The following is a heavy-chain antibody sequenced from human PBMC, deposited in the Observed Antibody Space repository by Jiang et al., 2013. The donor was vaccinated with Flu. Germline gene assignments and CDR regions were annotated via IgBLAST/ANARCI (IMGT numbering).Heavy chain of an antibody. CDR1: RHLQQLS. CDR3: ARDRASSNPSKYYFYMDV. D-gene: IGHD1-14*01. CDR2: IIPVLGYA. J-gene: IGHJ6*03. Sequence: GAEVKKPGVLGEGLLQGLWRHLQQLSISWVRQAPGQGLEWMGRIIPVLGYANYAQKFQGRLTITADKSTSTVYLEVSSLRSEDTAVYYCARDRASSNPSKYYFYMDVWGKGTTVTVSS. V-gene: IGHV1-69*04.